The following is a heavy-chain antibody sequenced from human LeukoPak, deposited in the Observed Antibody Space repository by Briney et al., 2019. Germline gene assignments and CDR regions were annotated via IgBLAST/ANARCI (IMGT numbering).Heavy chain of an antibody. CDR2: ISSSSTYI. CDR1: GFTFRAYT. V-gene: IGHV3-21*01. Sequence: GGSLRLSCAASGFTFRAYTMTWVRQAPGKGLEWVSSISSSSTYISNVDPVKGRFTISRDNAKNSLYLQMNSLRAEDTAVYYCARDRVDTVVSAPNFHYGMDVWGQGTTVTVTS. D-gene: IGHD5-18*01. J-gene: IGHJ6*02. CDR3: ARDRVDTVVSAPNFHYGMDV.